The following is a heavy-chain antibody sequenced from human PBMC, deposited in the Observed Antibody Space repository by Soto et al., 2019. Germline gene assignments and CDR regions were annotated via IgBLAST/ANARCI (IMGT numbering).Heavy chain of an antibody. J-gene: IGHJ4*02. D-gene: IGHD3-3*01. CDR1: GASISSSY. CDR2: VHYSGST. Sequence: PSETLSLTCTVSGASISSSYWSWIRQSPGKGLEWIGYVHYSGSTKYNPSLNSRGTISVDTSKNQFSLKLSSVTAADTAVYYCARVVGDFGVVPTTHFDYWGQGTLVTVSS. V-gene: IGHV4-59*01. CDR3: ARVVGDFGVVPTTHFDY.